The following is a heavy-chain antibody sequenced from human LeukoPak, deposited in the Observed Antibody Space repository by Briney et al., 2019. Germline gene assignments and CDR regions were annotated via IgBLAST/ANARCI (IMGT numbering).Heavy chain of an antibody. CDR2: ISSSSSYI. V-gene: IGHV3-21*01. D-gene: IGHD2-8*01. J-gene: IGHJ4*02. CDR3: ARDSSPVVLMVYAPGNFDY. Sequence: GGSLRLSCAASGFTFSSYSMNWVRQAPGKGLEWVSPISSSSSYIYYADSVKGRFTISRDNAKNSLYLQMNSLRAEDTAVYYCARDSSPVVLMVYAPGNFDYWGQGTLVTVSS. CDR1: GFTFSSYS.